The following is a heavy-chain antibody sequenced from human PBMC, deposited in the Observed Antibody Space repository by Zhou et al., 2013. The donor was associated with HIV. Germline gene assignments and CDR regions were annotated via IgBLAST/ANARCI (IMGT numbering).Heavy chain of an antibody. J-gene: IGHJ4*02. CDR3: ARGPYDYVWGNYRYTIDY. Sequence: QVQLVQSGAEVKKPGASVKVSCQASGYTFTSYYMHWVRQAPGQGLEWMGTINPSGGSTSYAQKFRGRVTMTRDTSTNTVYMELSSLRSDDTAVYYCARGPYDYVWGNYRYTIDYWGQGTLVAVSS. CDR1: GYTFTSYY. CDR2: INPSGGST. V-gene: IGHV1-46*01. D-gene: IGHD3-16*02.